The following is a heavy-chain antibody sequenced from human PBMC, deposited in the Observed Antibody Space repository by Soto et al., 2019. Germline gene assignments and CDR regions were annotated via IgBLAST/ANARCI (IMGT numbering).Heavy chain of an antibody. CDR2: NTPSGGTT. Sequence: FPNYYKKKVRQAPGQGLEWTGINTPSGGTTNYAQKSKERVTMTRHASPSTVYVEVSSMRFEATAVFFCWRGAFTFGNVISNFDYWGQGTLVTVSS. CDR3: WRGAFTFGNVISNFDY. CDR1: FPNYY. J-gene: IGHJ4*02. V-gene: IGHV1-46*01. D-gene: IGHD3-16*01.